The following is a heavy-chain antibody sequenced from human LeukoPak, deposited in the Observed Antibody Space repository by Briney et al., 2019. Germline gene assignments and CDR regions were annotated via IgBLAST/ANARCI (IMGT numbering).Heavy chain of an antibody. Sequence: GASVKVSCKASGYTFTSYGISWVRQAPGQGLEWMGGISAYNGNTNYAQKLQGRVTMTTDTSTSTAYMELRSLRSDDTAVYYCARKWIVGATFGFDPWGQGTLVTVSS. CDR1: GYTFTSYG. CDR3: ARKWIVGATFGFDP. V-gene: IGHV1-18*01. CDR2: ISAYNGNT. J-gene: IGHJ5*02. D-gene: IGHD1-26*01.